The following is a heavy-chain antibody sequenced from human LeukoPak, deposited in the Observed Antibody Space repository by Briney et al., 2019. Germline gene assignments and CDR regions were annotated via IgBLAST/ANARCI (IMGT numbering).Heavy chain of an antibody. CDR3: ARTIREQWLTIDY. Sequence: GGSLRLSCAASGFTFSNYWMNWVRQAPGKGLEWVANIKQDGSAKYYVDSVKGRFTISRDNAKNSLYLQMNSLGAEDTAVYYCARTIREQWLTIDYWGQGTWSPSPQ. J-gene: IGHJ4*02. V-gene: IGHV3-7*04. D-gene: IGHD6-19*01. CDR1: GFTFSNYW. CDR2: IKQDGSAK.